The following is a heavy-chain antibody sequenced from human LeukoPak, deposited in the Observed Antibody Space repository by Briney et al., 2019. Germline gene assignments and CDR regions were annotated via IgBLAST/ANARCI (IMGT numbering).Heavy chain of an antibody. CDR1: GYTFTSYD. Sequence: ASVKVSCKASGYTFTSYDINWVRQATGQGLEWMGWMNPNSGNTGYAQKFQGRVTITRNTSISTAYMELSSLRAEDTAVYYCAREVTRVDYYYMDVWGKGTTVTVSS. CDR3: AREVTRVDYYYMDV. CDR2: MNPNSGNT. D-gene: IGHD3-10*01. V-gene: IGHV1-8*03. J-gene: IGHJ6*03.